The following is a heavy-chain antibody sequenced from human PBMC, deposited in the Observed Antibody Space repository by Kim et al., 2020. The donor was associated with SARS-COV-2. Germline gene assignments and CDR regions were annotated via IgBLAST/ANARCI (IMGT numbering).Heavy chain of an antibody. Sequence: GGSLRLSCAASGFTFSAYTMTWVRQAPGKRLEWVSSISSSGAYIYYADSLRGRFTISRDNAENSLHLQLNSLRDEDTAVYYCAKDIVPDYPLSDPLSTPWGRGTLVIVSS. CDR3: AKDIVPDYPLSDPLSTP. V-gene: IGHV3-21*01. CDR2: ISSSGAYI. J-gene: IGHJ5*02. CDR1: GFTFSAYT. D-gene: IGHD4-17*01.